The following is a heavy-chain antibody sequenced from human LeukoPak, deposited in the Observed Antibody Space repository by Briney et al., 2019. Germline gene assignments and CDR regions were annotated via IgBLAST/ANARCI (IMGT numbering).Heavy chain of an antibody. V-gene: IGHV1-69*06. CDR1: GGTFSSYA. J-gene: IGHJ3*02. CDR3: ARGYSSGWYGGPDAFDI. Sequence: GASVKVSCKASGGTFSSYAISWVRQAPGQGLEWMGGIIPIFGTANYDQKFQGRVTITADKSTSTAYMELSSLRSEDTAVYYCARGYSSGWYGGPDAFDIWGQGTMVTVSS. D-gene: IGHD6-19*01. CDR2: IIPIFGTA.